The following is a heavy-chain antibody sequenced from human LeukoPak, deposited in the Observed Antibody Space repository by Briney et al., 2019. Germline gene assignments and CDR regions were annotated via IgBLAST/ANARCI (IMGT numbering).Heavy chain of an antibody. CDR2: INPNSGGT. CDR3: ARETPPTYYDFWSGYSSYGMDV. D-gene: IGHD3-3*01. CDR1: GYTFTGYY. J-gene: IGHJ6*02. V-gene: IGHV1-2*02. Sequence: GASVKVSCKASGYTFTGYYMHWVRQAPGQGLEWMGWINPNSGGTNYAQKFQGRVTMTRDTSISTAYMELSRLRSDDTAVYYCARETPPTYYDFWSGYSSYGMDVWGQGTTVTVSS.